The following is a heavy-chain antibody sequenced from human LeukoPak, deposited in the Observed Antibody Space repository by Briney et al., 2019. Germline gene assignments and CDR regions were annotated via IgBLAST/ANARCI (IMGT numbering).Heavy chain of an antibody. Sequence: PSETLSLTCTVSGGSISSSSYYWGWIRQAPGKGLEWIGSIYYSGSTYYNPSLKSRVTISVDTSKNQFSLKLSSVTAADTAVYYCARQVAELYYYYHYMDVWGKGTTVTVSS. D-gene: IGHD1-26*01. CDR3: ARQVAELYYYYHYMDV. V-gene: IGHV4-39*01. J-gene: IGHJ6*03. CDR1: GGSISSSSYY. CDR2: IYYSGST.